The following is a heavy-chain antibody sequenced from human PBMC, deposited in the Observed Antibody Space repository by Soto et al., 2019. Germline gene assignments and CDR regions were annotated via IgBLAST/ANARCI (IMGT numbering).Heavy chain of an antibody. Sequence: PGGSLRLSCAASGFAFSSYAMSWVRQAPGKGLEWVSTISETGGSTYYTDSVKGRFTISRDTSKNTLYLQMNSLRAEDTALYYCAKDARPSSWGQGTLVTVS. CDR1: GFAFSSYA. CDR3: AKDARPSS. J-gene: IGHJ5*02. V-gene: IGHV3-23*01. CDR2: ISETGGST.